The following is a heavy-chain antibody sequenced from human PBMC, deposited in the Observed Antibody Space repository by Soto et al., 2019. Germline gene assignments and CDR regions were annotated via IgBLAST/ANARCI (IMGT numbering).Heavy chain of an antibody. CDR1: GGSISSYY. V-gene: IGHV4-59*01. J-gene: IGHJ4*02. D-gene: IGHD4-17*01. CDR3: ARAPTVTNPFDY. CDR2: IYYSGGT. Sequence: SETLSLTCTVSGGSISSYYWSWIRQPPGKGLEWIGYIYYSGGTNYNPSLKSRVTISVDTSKNQFSLKLSSVTAADTAVYYCARAPTVTNPFDYWGQGTLVTVSS.